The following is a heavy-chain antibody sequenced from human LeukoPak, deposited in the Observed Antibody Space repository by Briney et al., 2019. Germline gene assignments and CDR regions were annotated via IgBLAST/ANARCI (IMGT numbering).Heavy chain of an antibody. CDR1: AFALSTYT. V-gene: IGHV3-21*04. D-gene: IGHD6-13*01. J-gene: IGHJ4*02. Sequence: AGGSLRLPCAASAFALSTYTMEWVRLAPGKGLEWVSSINPDSKYIYYRDSVRGRFTISRDNAKNSLYLQMNSLRAEDTAVYYCAKNRYLIAAAGDTLDYWGQGTLVTVSS. CDR2: INPDSKYI. CDR3: AKNRYLIAAAGDTLDY.